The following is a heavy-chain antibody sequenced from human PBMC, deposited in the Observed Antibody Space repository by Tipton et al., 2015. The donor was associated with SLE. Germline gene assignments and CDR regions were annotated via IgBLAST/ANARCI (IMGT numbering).Heavy chain of an antibody. D-gene: IGHD2-15*01. J-gene: IGHJ3*02. CDR1: GYSISSGYY. Sequence: TLSLTCTVSGYSISSGYYWGWIRQPPGKGLEWIGSIYHSGSTYYNPSLKSRVTISVDTSKNQFSLKLSSVTAADTAVYYCAARDRGAFDIWGQGTMVTVSS. V-gene: IGHV4-38-2*02. CDR2: IYHSGST. CDR3: AARDRGAFDI.